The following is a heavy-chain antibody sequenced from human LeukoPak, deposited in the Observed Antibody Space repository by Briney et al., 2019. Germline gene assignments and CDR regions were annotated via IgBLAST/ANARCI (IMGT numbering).Heavy chain of an antibody. CDR3: ARAEVTTSSLDS. Sequence: PSETLSLTCAVYGGSFSGYYWSWIRQPPGKGLEWIGEINHSGSTNYNPSLKSRVTISVDTSKNQFSLKLSSVTAADTAVYYCARAEVTTSSLDSWGQGTLVTVSS. CDR2: INHSGST. V-gene: IGHV4-34*01. CDR1: GGSFSGYY. J-gene: IGHJ4*02. D-gene: IGHD4-17*01.